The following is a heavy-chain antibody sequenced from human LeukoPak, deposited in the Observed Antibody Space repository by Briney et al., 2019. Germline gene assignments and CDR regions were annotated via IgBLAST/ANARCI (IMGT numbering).Heavy chain of an antibody. J-gene: IGHJ6*04. CDR3: ARAPGYCSSTSCYLTYYYYAMDV. Sequence: SETLSLTCAVSGYSISSGYYWGWIRQPPGKGLEWIGSIYHSGSTYYNPSLKSRVTISVDTSKNQFSLKLSSVTAADTAVYYCARAPGYCSSTSCYLTYYYYAMDVWGKGTTVTVSS. CDR1: GYSISSGYY. V-gene: IGHV4-38-2*01. D-gene: IGHD2-2*01. CDR2: IYHSGST.